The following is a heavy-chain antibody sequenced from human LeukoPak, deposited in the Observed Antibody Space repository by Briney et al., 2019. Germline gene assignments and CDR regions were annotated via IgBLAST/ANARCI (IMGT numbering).Heavy chain of an antibody. Sequence: SVKVSCKASGGTFSSYAISWVRQAPGQGLEWMGGIIPIFGTANYAQKFQGRVTITTDESASTAYMELSSLRSEDTAVYYCASKSTGYSSSWRLDGFDYWGQGTLVTVSS. V-gene: IGHV1-69*05. CDR1: GGTFSSYA. CDR3: ASKSTGYSSSWRLDGFDY. D-gene: IGHD6-13*01. J-gene: IGHJ4*02. CDR2: IIPIFGTA.